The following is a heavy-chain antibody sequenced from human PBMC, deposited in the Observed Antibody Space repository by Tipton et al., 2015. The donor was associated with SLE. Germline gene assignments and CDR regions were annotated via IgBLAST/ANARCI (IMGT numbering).Heavy chain of an antibody. J-gene: IGHJ3*02. V-gene: IGHV3-48*01. Sequence: GSLRLSCAASGFTFSSYSMNWVRQAPGKGLEWVSYINIGSTTIYYADSVKGRFTISRDNAKNSLYLQMNSLRAEDTAVYYCAREFGGAFDIWGQGTMVTVSS. D-gene: IGHD3-16*01. CDR2: INIGSTTI. CDR1: GFTFSSYS. CDR3: AREFGGAFDI.